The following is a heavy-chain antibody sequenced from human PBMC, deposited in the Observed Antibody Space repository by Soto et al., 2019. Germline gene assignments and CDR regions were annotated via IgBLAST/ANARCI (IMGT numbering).Heavy chain of an antibody. CDR1: GGTFSSYA. CDR2: IIPIFGTA. J-gene: IGHJ5*02. Sequence: QVQLVQSGAEGKKPGSSVKVSCKASGGTFSSYAISWVRQAPGQGLEWMGGIIPIFGTANYAQKFQGRVTITADESTSTAYMELSSLRSEDTAVYYCARGTTMIVVVRGGWFDPWGQGTLVTVSS. D-gene: IGHD3-22*01. CDR3: ARGTTMIVVVRGGWFDP. V-gene: IGHV1-69*01.